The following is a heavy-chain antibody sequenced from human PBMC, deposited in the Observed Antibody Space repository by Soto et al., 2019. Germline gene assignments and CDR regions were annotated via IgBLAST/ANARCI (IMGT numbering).Heavy chain of an antibody. D-gene: IGHD2-15*01. V-gene: IGHV3-30*18. CDR1: GFTFRSYG. Sequence: GGSLRLSCAAPGFTFRSYGMHWVRQAPGKGLEWVAVISYDGSNKYYADSVKGRFTISRDNSKNTLYLQMNSLRAEDTAVYHCAKVVVAATIRAEYFQHWGQGTLVTVSS. J-gene: IGHJ1*01. CDR2: ISYDGSNK. CDR3: AKVVVAATIRAEYFQH.